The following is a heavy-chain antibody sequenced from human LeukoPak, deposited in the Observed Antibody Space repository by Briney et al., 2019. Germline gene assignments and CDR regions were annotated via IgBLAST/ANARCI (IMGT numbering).Heavy chain of an antibody. D-gene: IGHD6-13*01. V-gene: IGHV5-51*01. CDR3: ATRSRGRQLVFGAFDI. Sequence: GESLKISCKGSGYSFTSYWIGWVRQMPGKGLEWMGIIYPSDSDTRYSPSFQGQVTISADKSISTAYLQWSSLKASDTAMYYCATRSRGRQLVFGAFDIWGQGTMVTVSS. CDR1: GYSFTSYW. J-gene: IGHJ3*02. CDR2: IYPSDSDT.